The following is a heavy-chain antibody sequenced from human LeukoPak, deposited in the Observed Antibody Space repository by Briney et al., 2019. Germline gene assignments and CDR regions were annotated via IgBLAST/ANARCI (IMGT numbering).Heavy chain of an antibody. Sequence: GGSLRLSCAASGFTFSSYSMNWVRQAPGKGLEWVSSIISSSSYIYYADSVKGRFTISRDNAKNSLYLQMNSLRAEDTAVYYCAMGRITIFGVVTDYFDYWGQGTLVTVSS. D-gene: IGHD3-3*01. V-gene: IGHV3-21*01. CDR1: GFTFSSYS. J-gene: IGHJ4*02. CDR2: IISSSSYI. CDR3: AMGRITIFGVVTDYFDY.